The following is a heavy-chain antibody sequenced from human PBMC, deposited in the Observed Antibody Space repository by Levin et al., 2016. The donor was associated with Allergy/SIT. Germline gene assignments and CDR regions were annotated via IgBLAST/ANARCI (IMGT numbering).Heavy chain of an antibody. CDR1: GFNFRHYT. D-gene: IGHD6-19*01. CDR3: ARGGQSFDK. V-gene: IGHV3-21*06. J-gene: IGHJ4*02. Sequence: GGSLRLSCIGSGFNFRHYTMNWFRQAPGKGLEWVAHIDSSSADKYYAASVEGRVSISRDNAQSSVYLQMNSLRVDDTAFYYCARGGQSFDKWGQGTQVTVSS. CDR2: IDSSSADK.